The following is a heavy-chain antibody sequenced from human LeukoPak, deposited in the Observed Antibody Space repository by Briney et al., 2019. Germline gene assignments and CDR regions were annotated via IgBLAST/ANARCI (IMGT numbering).Heavy chain of an antibody. CDR2: IIPIFGTA. D-gene: IGHD6-6*01. V-gene: IGHV1-69*13. CDR3: ARDSSSSPDYYCYGMDV. J-gene: IGHJ6*02. Sequence: SVKVSCKASGYTFTSYDINWVRQAPGQGLEWMGGIIPIFGTANYAQKFQGRVTITADESTSTAYMELSSLRSEDTAVYYCARDSSSSPDYYCYGMDVWGQGTTVTVSS. CDR1: GYTFTSYD.